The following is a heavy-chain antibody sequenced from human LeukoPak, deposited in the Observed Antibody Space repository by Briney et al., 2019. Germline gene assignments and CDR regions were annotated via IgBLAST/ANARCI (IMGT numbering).Heavy chain of an antibody. CDR3: AKGKWHFDY. D-gene: IGHD5-12*01. J-gene: IGHJ4*02. CDR1: GFTFSSNG. V-gene: IGHV3-30*02. Sequence: GGSLRLSCAASGFTFSSNGMHWVRQAPGKGLEWVAFIRYDGSEKYYGDSVKGRFTISRDNSKNTLYLQMNSLRVEDTAVYYCAKGKWHFDYWGQGTLVTVSS. CDR2: IRYDGSEK.